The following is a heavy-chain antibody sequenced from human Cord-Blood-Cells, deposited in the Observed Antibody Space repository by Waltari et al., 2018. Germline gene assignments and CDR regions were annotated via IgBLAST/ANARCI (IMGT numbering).Heavy chain of an antibody. J-gene: IGHJ2*01. CDR1: GYTLTELP. V-gene: IGHV1-24*01. Sequence: VQLVQSGAEVKKPGPSVKVSCKVSGYTLTELPMHWVRQAPGKGLEWIGGFDPEDGETIYAQKFQGRVTMTEDTSTDTAYMELSSLRSEDTAVYYCATGNNWNYWYFDLWGRGTLVTVSS. D-gene: IGHD1-20*01. CDR3: ATGNNWNYWYFDL. CDR2: FDPEDGET.